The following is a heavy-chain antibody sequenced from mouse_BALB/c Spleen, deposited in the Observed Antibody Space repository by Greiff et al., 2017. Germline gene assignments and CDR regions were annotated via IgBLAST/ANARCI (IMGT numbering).Heavy chain of an antibody. Sequence: VQLQQSGAELVKPGASVKLSCTASGFNIKDTYMHWVKQRPEQGLEWIGRIDPANGNTKYDPKFQGKATITDTSSNTAYLQLSSLTSEDTAVYYCARFGDYWGQGTTLTVSS. CDR2: IDPANGNT. J-gene: IGHJ2*01. CDR3: ARFGDY. CDR1: GFNIKDTY. V-gene: IGHV14-3*02.